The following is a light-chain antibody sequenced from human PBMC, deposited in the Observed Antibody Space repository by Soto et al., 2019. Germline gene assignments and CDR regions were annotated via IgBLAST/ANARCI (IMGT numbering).Light chain of an antibody. Sequence: QSVLTQPPSVSGAPGQRVTISCTGSSSNIGAGYDVHWYQQLPGTAPKLLIYGNSNRPSGVPDRFSGSKSGNTASLTISGLQAEDEAAYYCCSYAGRTSVLFGGGTKLTVL. CDR1: SSNIGAGYD. CDR2: GNS. V-gene: IGLV1-40*01. J-gene: IGLJ2*01. CDR3: CSYAGRTSVL.